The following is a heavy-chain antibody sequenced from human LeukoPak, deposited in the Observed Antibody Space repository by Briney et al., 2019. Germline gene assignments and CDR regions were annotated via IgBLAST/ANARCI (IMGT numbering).Heavy chain of an antibody. CDR3: AKLGSSWDGVDY. D-gene: IGHD6-13*01. J-gene: IGHJ4*02. V-gene: IGHV3-30*18. CDR1: GFTFSSYG. CDR2: ISYDGSNK. Sequence: PGRSLRLSCAASGFTFSSYGMHWVRQAPGKGLEWVAVISYDGSNKHYADSVKGRFTISRDNSKNTLYLQMNSLRAEDTAVYYCAKLGSSWDGVDYWGQGTLVTVSS.